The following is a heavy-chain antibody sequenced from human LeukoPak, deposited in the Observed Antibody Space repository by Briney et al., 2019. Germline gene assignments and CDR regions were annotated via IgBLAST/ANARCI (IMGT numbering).Heavy chain of an antibody. V-gene: IGHV1-46*01. CDR1: GYTFTSYF. J-gene: IGHJ4*02. CDR3: ARAPYGDYYFDY. CDR2: INPSGGTT. D-gene: IGHD4-17*01. Sequence: GASVKVSCKASGYTFTSYFMHWVRQAPGQGLEWMGIINPSGGTTTYTQKFQGRVSMTRDTSTSTVYMELSSLRSEDTAVYYCARAPYGDYYFDYWGQGTLVTVSS.